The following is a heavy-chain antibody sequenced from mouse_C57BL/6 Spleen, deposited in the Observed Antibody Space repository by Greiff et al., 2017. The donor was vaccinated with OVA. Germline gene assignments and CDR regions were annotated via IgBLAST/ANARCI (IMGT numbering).Heavy chain of an antibody. CDR3: ANYYGSSFDY. CDR1: GYTFTSYW. V-gene: IGHV1-50*01. Sequence: QVQLQQPGAELVKPGASVKLSCKASGYTFTSYWMQWVKQRPGQGLEWIGEIDPSDSYTNYNQKFKGKATLTVDTSSSTAYMQLSSLTSEDSAVYYCANYYGSSFDYWGQGTTLTVSS. D-gene: IGHD1-1*01. J-gene: IGHJ2*01. CDR2: IDPSDSYT.